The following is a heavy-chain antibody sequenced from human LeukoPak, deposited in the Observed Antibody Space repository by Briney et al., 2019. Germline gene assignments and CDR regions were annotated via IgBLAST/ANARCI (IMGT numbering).Heavy chain of an antibody. CDR2: IYTSGST. CDR1: GGSISSYY. J-gene: IGHJ3*02. V-gene: IGHV4-4*09. D-gene: IGHD3-22*01. Sequence: PSETLSLTSTVSGGSISSYYWSWIRQPPGKGLEWIGYIYTSGSTNYNPSLKSRVTISVDTSKNQFSLKLSSVTAADTAVYYCARNYYGSSGSSAFDIWGQGTMVTVSS. CDR3: ARNYYGSSGSSAFDI.